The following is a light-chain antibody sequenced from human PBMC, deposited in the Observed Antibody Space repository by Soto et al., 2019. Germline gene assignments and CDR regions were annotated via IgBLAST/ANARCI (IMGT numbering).Light chain of an antibody. J-gene: IGLJ2*01. Sequence: QSVLTQPASVSGSPGQSITISCTGTSSAGGGYNYVSWYQQQPDKAPKLMIYDVSNRPSGVSNRFSGSKSGNTASLTISGLQAEDEADYYCSSYTSSSTVVFGGGTKLTVL. CDR3: SSYTSSSTVV. CDR1: SSAGGGYNY. CDR2: DVS. V-gene: IGLV2-14*01.